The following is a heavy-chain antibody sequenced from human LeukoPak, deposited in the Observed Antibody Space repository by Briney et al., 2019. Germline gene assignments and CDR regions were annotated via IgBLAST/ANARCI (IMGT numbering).Heavy chain of an antibody. J-gene: IGHJ4*02. V-gene: IGHV4-34*01. CDR3: ARVHGHNLGTLDY. CDR2: INHSGNT. D-gene: IGHD5-24*01. CDR1: GGSFSGDY. Sequence: PSETLSLSCAVYGGSFSGDYWSWIRQPPGKGLQWIGEINHSGNTNNNPSLKSRVTMSVDTSKNQLSLNLTSVTAADTAVYYCARVHGHNLGTLDYWGQGTLVPVFS.